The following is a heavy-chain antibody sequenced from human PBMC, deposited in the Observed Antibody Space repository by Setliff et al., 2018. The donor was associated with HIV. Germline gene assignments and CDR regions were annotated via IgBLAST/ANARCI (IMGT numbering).Heavy chain of an antibody. CDR1: GGSISSSTYY. Sequence: PSETLSLTCSVSGGSISSSTYYWGWIRQPPGQGLEWIGSIYHSGFTYHNPSLKSRITLSVDTSKTQFYLKLRSVTASDTAVYYCARYTSKLDWFDPWGQGTLVTVS. D-gene: IGHD2-2*02. V-gene: IGHV4-39*01. CDR3: ARYTSKLDWFDP. CDR2: IYHSGFT. J-gene: IGHJ5*02.